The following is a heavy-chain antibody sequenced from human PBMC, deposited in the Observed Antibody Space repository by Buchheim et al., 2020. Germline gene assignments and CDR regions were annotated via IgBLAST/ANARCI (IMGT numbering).Heavy chain of an antibody. Sequence: QVQLQQWGAGLLKPSETLSLTCAVSGGSFSGYYWSWIRQPPGKGLEWIGEINHSGSTNYNPSLKSRVTISVDTSKNQLSLKLSSVTAADTAVYYCARGLYWGRKYYFDYWGQGTL. D-gene: IGHD7-27*01. CDR2: INHSGST. J-gene: IGHJ4*02. V-gene: IGHV4-34*01. CDR3: ARGLYWGRKYYFDY. CDR1: GGSFSGYY.